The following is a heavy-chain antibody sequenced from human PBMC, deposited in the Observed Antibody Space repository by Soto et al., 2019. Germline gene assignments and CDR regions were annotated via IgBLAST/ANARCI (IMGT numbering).Heavy chain of an antibody. CDR2: ISSSSSNI. Sequence: GGSLRLSCAASGFTFSSYSMNWARQAPGRGLEWISYISSSSSNIHYADSVKGRFTISRDNAKNSLYLQMNSLRDEDTAVYYCARGRPSGSSQDFDYWGQGTLVTVSS. V-gene: IGHV3-48*02. J-gene: IGHJ4*02. CDR1: GFTFSSYS. D-gene: IGHD1-26*01. CDR3: ARGRPSGSSQDFDY.